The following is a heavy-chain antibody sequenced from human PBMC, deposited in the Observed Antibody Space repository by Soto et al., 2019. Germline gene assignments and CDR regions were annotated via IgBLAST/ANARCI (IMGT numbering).Heavy chain of an antibody. D-gene: IGHD1-1*01. CDR1: GFTFSGYA. CDR3: AKDRSSAGTTVRFDP. J-gene: IGHJ5*02. CDR2: ISGSGGTT. Sequence: GGSLRLSCAASGFTFSGYAMSWVRQAPGKGLELVSAISGSGGTTYYADSVKGRFTISRDNSKNTLYLQMNSLRAEDTAIYYCAKDRSSAGTTVRFDPWGQGTLVTVSS. V-gene: IGHV3-23*01.